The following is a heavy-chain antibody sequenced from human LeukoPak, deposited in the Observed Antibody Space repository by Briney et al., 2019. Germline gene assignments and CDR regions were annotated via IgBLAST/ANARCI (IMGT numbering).Heavy chain of an antibody. Sequence: SVKVSCKASGGTFSSYAISWVRQAPGQGLEWMGGIIPIFGTANYAQKFQGRVTITTDESTSTAYMELSSLRSVDTAVYYCARSDSSGYFGRYWGQGTLVTVSS. CDR3: ARSDSSGYFGRY. J-gene: IGHJ4*02. D-gene: IGHD3-22*01. CDR1: GGTFSSYA. V-gene: IGHV1-69*05. CDR2: IIPIFGTA.